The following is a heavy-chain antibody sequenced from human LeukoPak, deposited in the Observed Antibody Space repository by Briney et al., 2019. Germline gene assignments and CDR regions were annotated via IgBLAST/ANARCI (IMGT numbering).Heavy chain of an antibody. Sequence: GGSLRLSCAASGFTFNYYWMHWVRQAPGKGLVWASHINHDGSSTSYADSVKGRFTISRDNAKNTLYLQMNSLRAEDTAVYYCARAPYSSCRNYYFDSWGQGTLVTVSS. CDR2: INHDGSST. J-gene: IGHJ4*02. CDR3: ARAPYSSCRNYYFDS. V-gene: IGHV3-74*01. D-gene: IGHD3-22*01. CDR1: GFTFNYYW.